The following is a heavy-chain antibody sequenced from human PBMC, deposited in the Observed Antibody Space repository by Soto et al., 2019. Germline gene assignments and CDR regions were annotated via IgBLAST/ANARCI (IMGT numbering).Heavy chain of an antibody. Sequence: TWETLSLTCTVSGGSVSSGDYFWSWLRQPPGKRLEWIAYIYYSGSTNYNPSLKSRATISVDTSKSQVSLTLTSMTAADAALYYCARSPNYYYYGFDVWGQGTAVTVSS. CDR1: GGSVSSGDYF. V-gene: IGHV4-61*08. D-gene: IGHD3-10*01. CDR3: ARSPNYYYYGFDV. CDR2: IYYSGST. J-gene: IGHJ6*02.